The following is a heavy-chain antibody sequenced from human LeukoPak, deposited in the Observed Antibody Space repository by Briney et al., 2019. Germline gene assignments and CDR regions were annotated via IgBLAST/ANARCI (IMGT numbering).Heavy chain of an antibody. CDR3: ARGINYDFWSGYSNFDY. J-gene: IGHJ4*02. D-gene: IGHD3-3*01. V-gene: IGHV4-59*01. Sequence: SETLSLTCAVYGGSFSGYYWSWIRQPPGKGLEWIGYIYYSGSTNYNPSLKSRVTISVDTSKNQFSLKLSSVTAADTAVYYCARGINYDFWSGYSNFDYWGQGTLVTVSS. CDR2: IYYSGST. CDR1: GGSFSGYY.